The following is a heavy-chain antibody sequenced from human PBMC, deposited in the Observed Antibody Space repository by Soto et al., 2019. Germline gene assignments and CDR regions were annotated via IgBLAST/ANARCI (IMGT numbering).Heavy chain of an antibody. J-gene: IGHJ6*02. V-gene: IGHV4-34*01. Sequence: SETLSLTCAVYGGSFSGYYWSWIRQPPGKGLEWIGEINHSGSTNYNPSLKSRVTISVDTSKNQFSLKLSSVTAADTAVYYCARHGSGYYYYYYGMDVWGQGTTVTVSS. CDR1: GGSFSGYY. CDR2: INHSGST. CDR3: ARHGSGYYYYYYGMDV. D-gene: IGHD3-10*01.